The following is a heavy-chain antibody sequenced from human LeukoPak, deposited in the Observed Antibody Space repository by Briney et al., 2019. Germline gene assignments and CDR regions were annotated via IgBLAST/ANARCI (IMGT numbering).Heavy chain of an antibody. D-gene: IGHD3-10*01. CDR3: ARDWPPDYYGSGSYVSGYYYGMDV. V-gene: IGHV3-21*01. Sequence: PGGSLRLSCAASGFTFSSYIMNWVRQAPGKGLEWVSSISSSSSYIYYADSVKGRFTISRDNAKNSLYLQMNSLRAEDTAVYYCARDWPPDYYGSGSYVSGYYYGMDVWGQGTTVTVSS. CDR1: GFTFSSYI. J-gene: IGHJ6*02. CDR2: ISSSSSYI.